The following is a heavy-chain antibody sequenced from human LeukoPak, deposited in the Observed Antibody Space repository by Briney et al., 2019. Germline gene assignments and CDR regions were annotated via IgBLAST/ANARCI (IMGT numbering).Heavy chain of an antibody. CDR1: GGSISSGGYY. D-gene: IGHD3-22*01. J-gene: IGHJ4*02. V-gene: IGHV4-31*03. Sequence: SETLSLTCTVSGGSISSGGYYWSWIRQHPGKGLEWIGYIYYSGSTYYNPSLKSRVTISVDTSKNQFSLKLSSVTAADTAVYYCASAYDSSGSHLGYWGQGTLVTVSS. CDR2: IYYSGST. CDR3: ASAYDSSGSHLGY.